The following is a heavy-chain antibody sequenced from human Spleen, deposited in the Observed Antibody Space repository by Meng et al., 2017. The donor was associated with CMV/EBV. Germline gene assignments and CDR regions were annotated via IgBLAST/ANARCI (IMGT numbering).Heavy chain of an antibody. J-gene: IGHJ4*02. V-gene: IGHV1-2*02. CDR2: VTPDSGGT. Sequence: GGSLRLSCTASGFTFSSYDMHWVRQAPGQGLEWMGWVTPDSGGTNYAQKFQGRVTMTKNTSISTAYMELSGLESDDTAIYYCARRYCTSANCFFVDRFDYWGQGTLVTVSS. CDR3: ARRYCTSANCFFVDRFDY. D-gene: IGHD2-8*01. CDR1: GFTFSSYD.